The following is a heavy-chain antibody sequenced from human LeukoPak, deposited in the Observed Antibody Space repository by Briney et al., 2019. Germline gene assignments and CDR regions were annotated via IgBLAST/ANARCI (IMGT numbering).Heavy chain of an antibody. CDR3: ARCSGPGDIGSGRKWVTLTFDY. D-gene: IGHD2-15*01. CDR1: GYTFTGYY. CDR2: INPNSGGT. V-gene: IGHV1-2*02. J-gene: IGHJ4*02. Sequence: GASVKVSCKASGYTFTGYYMHWVRQAPGQGLEWMGWINPNSGGTNYAQKFQGRVTMTRDTSISTAYMELSRLRSDDTAVYYCARCSGPGDIGSGRKWVTLTFDYWGQGTLVTVSS.